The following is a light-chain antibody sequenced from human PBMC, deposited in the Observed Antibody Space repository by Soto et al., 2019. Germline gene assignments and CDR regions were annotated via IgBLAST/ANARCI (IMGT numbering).Light chain of an antibody. V-gene: IGKV1-9*01. Sequence: DIQMTQSPSSLSASVGDRVTITCRASQGISSYLAWYQQKPGKAPKLLIYAASTLQSGVPSRFSGSGSGTEFTLTISSLQPEDFATYYCQQLNSYPLTFGGGTKLDIK. CDR2: AAS. CDR1: QGISSY. J-gene: IGKJ4*01. CDR3: QQLNSYPLT.